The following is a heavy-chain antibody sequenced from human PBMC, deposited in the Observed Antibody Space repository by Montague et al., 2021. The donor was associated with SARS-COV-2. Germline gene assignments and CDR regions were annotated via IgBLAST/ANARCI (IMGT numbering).Heavy chain of an antibody. CDR1: GYSISSSNW. V-gene: IGHV4-28*01. CDR3: ATGFSGYSSSWFDKPVLEVEQAGPEFDY. J-gene: IGHJ4*02. CDR2: IYYSGST. Sequence: SETLSLTCAVSGYSISSSNWWGWIRQAPGKGLEWIGYIYYSGSTYYNPSLKSRVTMSVDTSKNQLSLKLSSGTAVDTAVYYCATGFSGYSSSWFDKPVLEVEQAGPEFDYWGQGTLVTVSS. D-gene: IGHD6-13*01.